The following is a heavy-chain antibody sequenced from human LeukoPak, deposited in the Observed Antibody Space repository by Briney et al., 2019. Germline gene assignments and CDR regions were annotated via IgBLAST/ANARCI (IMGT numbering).Heavy chain of an antibody. Sequence: PGGSLRLSCAASGFTFSSYSMNWVRQAPGKGLEWVSYISSSSSTIHYADSVKGRFTISRDNAKNSLYLQMNSLRAEDTAVYYCARDVLGRSYMDVWGKGTTVTVSS. CDR1: GFTFSSYS. CDR3: ARDVLGRSYMDV. D-gene: IGHD1-26*01. J-gene: IGHJ6*03. CDR2: ISSSSSTI. V-gene: IGHV3-48*01.